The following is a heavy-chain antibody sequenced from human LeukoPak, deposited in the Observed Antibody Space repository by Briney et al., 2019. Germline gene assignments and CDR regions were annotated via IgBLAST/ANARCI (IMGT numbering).Heavy chain of an antibody. V-gene: IGHV3-33*01. D-gene: IGHD3-22*01. J-gene: IGHJ4*02. CDR1: GFTFSSYG. CDR3: ARDGFGYYDSSGSLLPFDY. Sequence: GRSLRLSCAASGFTFSSYGMHWVRQAPGKGLEWVAVIWYDGSNKYYADSVKGRFTISRDNSKNTLYLQMNSLRAEDTAVYYCARDGFGYYDSSGSLLPFDYWGQGTLVTVSS. CDR2: IWYDGSNK.